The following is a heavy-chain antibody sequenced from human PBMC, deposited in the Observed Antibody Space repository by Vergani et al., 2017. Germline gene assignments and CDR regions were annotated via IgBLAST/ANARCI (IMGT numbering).Heavy chain of an antibody. CDR2: ISWDGGST. D-gene: IGHD1-26*01. CDR3: AKDPVYRYSGSYVLWPTYFDY. J-gene: IGHJ4*02. Sequence: AASGFTFDDYAMHWVRQAPGKGLEWVSLISWDGGSTYYADSVKGRFTISRDNSKNSLYLQMNSLRAEDTALYYCAKDPVYRYSGSYVLWPTYFDYWGQGTLVTVSS. CDR1: GFTFDDYA. V-gene: IGHV3-43D*04.